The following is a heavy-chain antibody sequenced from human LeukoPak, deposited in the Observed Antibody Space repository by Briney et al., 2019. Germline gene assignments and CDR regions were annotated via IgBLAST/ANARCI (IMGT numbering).Heavy chain of an antibody. CDR2: IYYSGST. J-gene: IGHJ6*02. Sequence: SETLSLTCTVSGVSISSSYWSWVRQPPGKGLGWIGYIYYSGSTNYNPSLKSRVTISVDTSKNQFSLKLSSVTAADTAVYYCARLSTYYYDSSGDLVQGWGDYYYYYGMDVWGQGTTVTVSS. D-gene: IGHD3-22*01. V-gene: IGHV4-59*08. CDR3: ARLSTYYYDSSGDLVQGWGDYYYYYGMDV. CDR1: GVSISSSY.